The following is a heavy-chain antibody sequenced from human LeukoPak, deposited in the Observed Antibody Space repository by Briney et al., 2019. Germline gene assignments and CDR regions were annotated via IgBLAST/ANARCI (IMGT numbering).Heavy chain of an antibody. J-gene: IGHJ4*02. V-gene: IGHV3-30-3*01. Sequence: GGSLRLSCAASGFTFSSYAMHWVRQAPGKGLEWVAVISYDGSNKYYADSVKGRFTISRDNAKNSLYLQMNSLRAEDTAVYYCAREYYDILTGSLIDYWGQGTLVTVSS. CDR2: ISYDGSNK. CDR1: GFTFSSYA. D-gene: IGHD3-9*01. CDR3: AREYYDILTGSLIDY.